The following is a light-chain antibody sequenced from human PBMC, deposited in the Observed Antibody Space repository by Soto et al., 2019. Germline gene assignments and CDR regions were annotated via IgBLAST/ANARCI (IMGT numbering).Light chain of an antibody. CDR2: VAS. V-gene: IGKV3-20*01. CDR3: QQYGSSPNT. Sequence: IVLTQSPGTLSLSPGDRATLSCRASQSVSSSYLAWYQQKPGQAPRLLIYVASSRATGIPDRFSGSGSGTDFTLTINRLEPEDFAVYYCQQYGSSPNTFGQGTKVEIE. CDR1: QSVSSSY. J-gene: IGKJ2*01.